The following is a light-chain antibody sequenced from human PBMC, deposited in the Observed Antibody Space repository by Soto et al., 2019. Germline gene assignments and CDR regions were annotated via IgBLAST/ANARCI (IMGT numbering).Light chain of an antibody. Sequence: EIVMTQSPATLSVSPGEGATLSCKASQNVYNNLAWYQQRPGQPPRLLIYDASTRATGISARFSGSGDGTEFTLTISSLHSEDFAVYFCQQCRNWPLTFGGGTKVEIK. CDR1: QNVYNN. CDR2: DAS. CDR3: QQCRNWPLT. V-gene: IGKV3-15*01. J-gene: IGKJ4*01.